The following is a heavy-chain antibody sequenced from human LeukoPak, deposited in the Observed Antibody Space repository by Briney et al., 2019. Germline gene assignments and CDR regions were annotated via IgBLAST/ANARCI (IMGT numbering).Heavy chain of an antibody. CDR1: GFTFSSYW. CDR3: TTALYYYYYYMDV. CDR2: INSDGSST. J-gene: IGHJ6*03. Sequence: PGGSLRLSCAASGFTFSSYWMHWVRQAPGKGLVWVSRINSDGSSTSYADSVKGRFTISRDNAKNTLYLQMNSLRAEDTAVYYCTTALYYYYYYMDVWGKGTTVTVSS. V-gene: IGHV3-74*01.